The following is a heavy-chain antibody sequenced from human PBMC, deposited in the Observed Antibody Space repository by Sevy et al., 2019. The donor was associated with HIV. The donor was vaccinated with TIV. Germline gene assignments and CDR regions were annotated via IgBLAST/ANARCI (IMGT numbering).Heavy chain of an antibody. D-gene: IGHD3-22*01. Sequence: ASVKVSCKVYGHTLNRLGIHWVRQAPGKGLEWMGSFDPEDGETFQAQKFQGRVTMTDDTSKDTAYMELRSLRAEDTAVYVCAATKDYYENSSSPFDYWGQGTLVTVSS. J-gene: IGHJ4*02. CDR3: AATKDYYENSSSPFDY. V-gene: IGHV1-24*01. CDR1: GHTLNRLG. CDR2: FDPEDGET.